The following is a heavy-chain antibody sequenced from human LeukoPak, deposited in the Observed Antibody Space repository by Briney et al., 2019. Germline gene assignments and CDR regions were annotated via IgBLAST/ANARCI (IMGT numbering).Heavy chain of an antibody. CDR2: IYTSGST. CDR3: ARDPSSSSSSDY. J-gene: IGHJ4*02. CDR1: GGSISSYY. Sequence: SETLSLTCTVSGGSISSYYWSWIRQPAGKGLEWIGRIYTSGSTNYNPSLKSRVTMSVDTSKNHFSLKLSSVTAADTAVYYCARDPSSSSSSDYWGQGTLVTVSS. V-gene: IGHV4-4*07. D-gene: IGHD6-6*01.